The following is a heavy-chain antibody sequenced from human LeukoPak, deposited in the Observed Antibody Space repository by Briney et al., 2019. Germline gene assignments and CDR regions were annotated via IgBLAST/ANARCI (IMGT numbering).Heavy chain of an antibody. CDR1: GFIFSSYA. Sequence: GGSLRLSCAASGFIFSSYAMSWVRQAPGKGLEWVSAISGGGDNTYYAASVKGRFTTTRDNSKNTLYLQMNSLRAEDTALYYCATPRSCYYYYGMDVWGQGTTVIVSS. CDR3: ATPRSCYYYYGMDV. J-gene: IGHJ6*02. V-gene: IGHV3-23*01. CDR2: ISGGGDNT.